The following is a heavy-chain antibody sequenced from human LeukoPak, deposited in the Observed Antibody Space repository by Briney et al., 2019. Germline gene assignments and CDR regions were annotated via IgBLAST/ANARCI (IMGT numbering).Heavy chain of an antibody. Sequence: ASVKVSCKASGYTFTSYAMHWVRQAPGQRLEWMGWINAGNGNTKYSQKFQGRVTITRDTSASTAYMELSSLRSEDTAVYYCAREVRGVAYYYYYGMDVWGQGTTVTVSS. CDR3: AREVRGVAYYYYYGMDV. J-gene: IGHJ6*02. CDR2: INAGNGNT. CDR1: GYTFTSYA. V-gene: IGHV1-3*01. D-gene: IGHD3-10*01.